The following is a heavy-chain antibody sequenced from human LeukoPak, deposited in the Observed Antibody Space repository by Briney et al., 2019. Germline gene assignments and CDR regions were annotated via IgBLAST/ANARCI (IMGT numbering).Heavy chain of an antibody. D-gene: IGHD3-3*01. Sequence: PGGSLRLSCAASGFTFSDSAMSWVRQAPGKGLEWVSLISFSGGSTYYADSVKGRFTISRDNSKNTLYLHMNSLRAEDTAVYYCAKERAFGTWLGDYWGQGTPVTVSS. CDR1: GFTFSDSA. CDR3: AKERAFGTWLGDY. CDR2: ISFSGGST. V-gene: IGHV3-23*01. J-gene: IGHJ4*02.